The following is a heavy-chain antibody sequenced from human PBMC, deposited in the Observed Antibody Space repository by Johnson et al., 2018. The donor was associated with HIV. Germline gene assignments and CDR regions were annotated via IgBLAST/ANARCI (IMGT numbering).Heavy chain of an antibody. CDR3: ARALRTALGSPWNGGYDAFDI. D-gene: IGHD1-1*01. CDR2: IGTAGDT. V-gene: IGHV3-13*01. J-gene: IGHJ3*02. CDR1: GFTFSSYD. Sequence: VQLVESGGGLEQPGGSLRLSCAASGFTFSSYDMHWVRQATGKGLEWVSAIGTAGDTYYPGAVKGRCTISRENAKNSLYLQMNSLRAGDTAVYYCARALRTALGSPWNGGYDAFDIWGQGTMVTVSS.